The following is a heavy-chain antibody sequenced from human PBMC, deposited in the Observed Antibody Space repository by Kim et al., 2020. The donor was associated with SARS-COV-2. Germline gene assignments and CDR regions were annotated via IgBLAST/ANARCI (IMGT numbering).Heavy chain of an antibody. CDR3: ARAYRWDDMEDYVWGSYRYAVRSHIN. J-gene: IGHJ4*02. D-gene: IGHD3-16*02. CDR2: MNPNSGNT. CDR1: GYTFTSYD. Sequence: ASVKVSCKASGYTFTSYDINWVRQATGQGLEWMGWMNPNSGNTGYAQKFQGRVTMTRNTSISTAYMELSSLRSEDTAVYYCARAYRWDDMEDYVWGSYRYAVRSHINWGQGTLVTVSS. V-gene: IGHV1-8*01.